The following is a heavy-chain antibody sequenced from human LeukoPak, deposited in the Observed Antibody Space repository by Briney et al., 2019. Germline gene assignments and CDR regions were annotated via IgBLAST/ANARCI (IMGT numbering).Heavy chain of an antibody. J-gene: IGHJ4*02. Sequence: GGSLRLSCAASGFTFSSQSMNWVRQAPGKGLEWISHISGSSGTIQYADSVNGRFSISRDNSKNTLYLQMNSLRAEDTAVYYCGSLKSSGYIIEHRGQGTLVTVSS. CDR1: GFTFSSQS. V-gene: IGHV3-48*01. CDR2: ISGSSGTI. D-gene: IGHD3-22*01. CDR3: GSLKSSGYIIEH.